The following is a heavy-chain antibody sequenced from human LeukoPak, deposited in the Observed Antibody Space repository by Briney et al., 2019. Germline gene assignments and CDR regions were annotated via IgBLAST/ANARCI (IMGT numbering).Heavy chain of an antibody. CDR1: GFSFSSYN. D-gene: IGHD3-10*01. CDR3: ARDTHYYGSGSPAFDI. V-gene: IGHV3-21*01. J-gene: IGHJ3*02. CDR2: ITSSSTYT. Sequence: GGSLRLSCAASGFSFSSYNMNWVRQAPGKGLEWVSSITSSSTYTFYADSVKGRFTISRDNAKNSLYLQMNSLRAEDTALYYCARDTHYYGSGSPAFDIWGQGTMVTVSS.